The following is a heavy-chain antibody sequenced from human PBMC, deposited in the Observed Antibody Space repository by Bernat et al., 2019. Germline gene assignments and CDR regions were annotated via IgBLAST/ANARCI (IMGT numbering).Heavy chain of an antibody. CDR2: INSDGSST. V-gene: IGHV3-74*01. D-gene: IGHD3-3*01. J-gene: IGHJ6*03. Sequence: EVQLVESGGGLVQPGGSLRLSCAASGFTFSSYWMHWVRQAPGKGLVWVSRINSDGSSTSYADSVKGRFTISRDNAKNTLYLQMNSLRAEDTAVYYCARAKYYDFWSGYPLYYMDVWGKGTTVTGS. CDR1: GFTFSSYW. CDR3: ARAKYYDFWSGYPLYYMDV.